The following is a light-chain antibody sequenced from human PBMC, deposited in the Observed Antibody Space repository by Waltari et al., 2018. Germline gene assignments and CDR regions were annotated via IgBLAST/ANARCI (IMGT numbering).Light chain of an antibody. CDR3: ASYMPGSTLV. V-gene: IGLV2-14*01. CDR2: DVT. J-gene: IGLJ3*02. CDR1: SRDDGRYND. Sequence: QSALTHPASVSGSPGQSITISCPGSSRDDGRYNDVSSYQQFPDRAPKLMIYDVTNRPSGVSNRFSGSKSANTASLTISGLQPEDEADYYCASYMPGSTLVFGGGTKLTVL.